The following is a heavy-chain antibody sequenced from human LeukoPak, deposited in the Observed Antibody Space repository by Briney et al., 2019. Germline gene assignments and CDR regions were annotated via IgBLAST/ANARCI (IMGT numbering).Heavy chain of an antibody. CDR1: GGIFSNYA. V-gene: IGHV1-69*13. D-gene: IGHD3-16*01. J-gene: IGHJ5*02. CDR2: IVPILGTS. Sequence: SVKVSCKASGGIFSNYAITWVRQAPGQGLEWMGEIVPILGTSKYAQMFQGRVTITADESTSTAYMELSSLRSEDTAMYYCARADYDYFDPWGQGTLVTVSS. CDR3: ARADYDYFDP.